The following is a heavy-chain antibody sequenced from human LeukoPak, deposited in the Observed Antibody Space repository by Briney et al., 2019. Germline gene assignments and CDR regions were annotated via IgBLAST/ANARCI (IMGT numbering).Heavy chain of an antibody. CDR2: IYPNSGAT. CDR3: GTLLSNGPFDY. V-gene: IGHV1-2*02. CDR1: GYTFTGYY. Sequence: GASVKVSCKASGYTFTGYYMHRVRQAPGQGLEWMGWIYPNSGATKYAQKFQGRVTMTRDTSISTAYMELSRLRSDDTAVYYCGTLLSNGPFDYWGQGSLVTVSS. J-gene: IGHJ4*02.